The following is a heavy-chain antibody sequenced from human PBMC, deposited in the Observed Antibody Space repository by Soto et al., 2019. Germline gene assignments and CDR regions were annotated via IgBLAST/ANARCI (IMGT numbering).Heavy chain of an antibody. J-gene: IGHJ4*02. Sequence: QVQLVESGGGVVQPGGSLRLSCAASGFTFSSYGMHWVRQAPGKGLEWVAVISYAGSNKYYADSVKGRFTISRDNSKNPLYVAMNGLRAEHRAVYYCAKDRVEGYCSGGSCYSHFDYRGQGTQVTVSS. V-gene: IGHV3-30*18. CDR2: ISYAGSNK. CDR1: GFTFSSYG. D-gene: IGHD2-15*01. CDR3: AKDRVEGYCSGGSCYSHFDY.